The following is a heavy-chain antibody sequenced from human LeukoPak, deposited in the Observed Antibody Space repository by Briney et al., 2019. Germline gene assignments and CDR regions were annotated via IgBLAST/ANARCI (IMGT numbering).Heavy chain of an antibody. CDR2: INGIGSTI. V-gene: IGHV3-11*04. D-gene: IGHD5-12*01. J-gene: IGHJ4*02. CDR3: ARDGLGVATDFDY. Sequence: PGGTLRLSCSASGFTFSDFYMSWIRQAPGKGLEWVSYINGIGSTIHYADSVKGRFTISRDNAKNSLFLQMHSLRAEDTAVYYCARDGLGVATDFDYWGQGTLVTVSS. CDR1: GFTFSDFY.